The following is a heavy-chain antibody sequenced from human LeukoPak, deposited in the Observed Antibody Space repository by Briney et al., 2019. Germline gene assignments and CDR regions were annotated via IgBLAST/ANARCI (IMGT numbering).Heavy chain of an antibody. J-gene: IGHJ4*02. CDR1: GFTFSNYV. Sequence: PGGSLRLSCSASGFTFSNYVMHWVRQAPGKGLEYVSGISSNGGSTYYADSVEGRFTISRDNSKNTLYLQMSSLRAEDTAVYYCVKMGYHGSSGWGQGTLVTVSS. D-gene: IGHD3-22*01. V-gene: IGHV3-64D*09. CDR3: VKMGYHGSSG. CDR2: ISSNGGST.